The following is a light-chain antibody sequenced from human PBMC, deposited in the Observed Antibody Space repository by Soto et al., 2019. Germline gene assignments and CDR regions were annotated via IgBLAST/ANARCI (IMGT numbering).Light chain of an antibody. Sequence: QSVLTQPPSVSGSPGQSVTISCTGTSSDVGYYNRVSWYQQPPGTATKVMIYEVTKRPSGVPDRFSGSKSDNTASLTISGLQAEDEADYYCSSHTSSGAYVFGTGTKVTVL. CDR3: SSHTSSGAYV. V-gene: IGLV2-18*02. CDR1: SSDVGYYNR. CDR2: EVT. J-gene: IGLJ1*01.